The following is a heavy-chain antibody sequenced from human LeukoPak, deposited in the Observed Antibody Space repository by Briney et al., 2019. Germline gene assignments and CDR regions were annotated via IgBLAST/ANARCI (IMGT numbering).Heavy chain of an antibody. V-gene: IGHV1-2*02. CDR3: ARDLGYDFWSGYSLDY. D-gene: IGHD3-3*01. CDR2: INPNSGGT. J-gene: IGHJ4*02. Sequence: ASVKVSCKASGYTFTGYYMHWVRQAPGQGLEWMGWINPNSGGTNYARKFQGRVTMTGDTSISTAYMELSRLRSDDTAVYYCARDLGYDFWSGYSLDYWGQGTLVTVSS. CDR1: GYTFTGYY.